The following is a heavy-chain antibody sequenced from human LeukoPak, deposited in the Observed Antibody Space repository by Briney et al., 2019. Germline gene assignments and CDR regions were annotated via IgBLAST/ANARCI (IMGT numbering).Heavy chain of an antibody. CDR2: TKQDGSEK. CDR3: VGWGISGITNH. Sequence: PGGSLRLSCAASELTSSTSWMSWVRQAPGKGLEWVAQTKQDGSEKYYVDSVKGRFTTSRDKNSLFLQMNSVRAKDTAVYYCVGWGISGITNHWGQGTLVTVSS. CDR1: ELTSSTSW. J-gene: IGHJ4*02. V-gene: IGHV3-7*01. D-gene: IGHD1-7*01.